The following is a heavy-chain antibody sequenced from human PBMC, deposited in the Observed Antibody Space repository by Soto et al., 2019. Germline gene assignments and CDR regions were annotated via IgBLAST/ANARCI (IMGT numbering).Heavy chain of an antibody. V-gene: IGHV3-30-3*01. CDR2: ISYDGSNK. CDR1: GFTFSSYA. D-gene: IGHD6-19*01. CDR3: ARDKSPYSSGWHNRHFDY. J-gene: IGHJ4*02. Sequence: QVQLVESGGGVVQPGRSLRLSWAASGFTFSSYAMHWDRQAPGKGLEWVTIISYDGSNKYYADSVKGRFTISRDNSKNTLYLQMNSLRAEDTAVYYCARDKSPYSSGWHNRHFDYWGQGTLVTVSS.